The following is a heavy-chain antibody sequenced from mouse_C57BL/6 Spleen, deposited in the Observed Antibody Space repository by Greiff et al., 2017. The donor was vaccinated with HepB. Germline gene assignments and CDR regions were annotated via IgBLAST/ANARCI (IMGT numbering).Heavy chain of an antibody. D-gene: IGHD1-1*01. J-gene: IGHJ1*03. V-gene: IGHV1-5*01. CDR1: GYTFTSYW. CDR3: TRSEENYGSSYGYFDV. CDR2: IYPGNSDT. Sequence: EVQLQQSGTVLARPGASVKMSCKTSGYTFTSYWMHWVKQRPGQGLEWIGDIYPGNSDTSYNQKFKGKAKLTAVTSASTAYMELSSLTNEDSAVYYCTRSEENYGSSYGYFDVWGTGTTVTVSS.